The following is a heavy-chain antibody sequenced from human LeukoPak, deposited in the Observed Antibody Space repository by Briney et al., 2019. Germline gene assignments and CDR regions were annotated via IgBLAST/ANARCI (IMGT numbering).Heavy chain of an antibody. J-gene: IGHJ6*03. Sequence: SVKVSCKASGDTFSSYAIRWVRQAPGQGLEWMGGIIPIFGTANYAQKFQGRVTITADESTSTAYMELSSLRSEDTAVYYCARSGSRYSYYYYYMDVWGKGTTVTVSS. CDR3: ARSGSRYSYYYYYMDV. V-gene: IGHV1-69*13. CDR1: GDTFSSYA. D-gene: IGHD1-1*01. CDR2: IIPIFGTA.